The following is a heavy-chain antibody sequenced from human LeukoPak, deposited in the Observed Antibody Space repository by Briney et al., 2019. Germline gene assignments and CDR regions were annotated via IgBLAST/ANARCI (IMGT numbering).Heavy chain of an antibody. CDR2: IKEDGSEK. D-gene: IGHD2/OR15-2a*01. CDR1: GFTFSNYW. J-gene: IGHJ4*02. V-gene: IGHV3-7*01. CDR3: VSFYETY. Sequence: GGSLSLSCAASGFTFSNYWMSWVRQAPGKGLEWVANIKEDGSEKYYVDSVKGRSTISRDNAKNSLYLQMNSLRAEDTAVYYCVSFYETYWGRGTLVTVSS.